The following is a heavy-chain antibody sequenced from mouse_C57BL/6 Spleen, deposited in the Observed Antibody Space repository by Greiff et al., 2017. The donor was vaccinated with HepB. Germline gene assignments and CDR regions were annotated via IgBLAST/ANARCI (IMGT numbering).Heavy chain of an antibody. J-gene: IGHJ1*03. CDR3: TRDSSFITTVVARYWYFDV. CDR1: GFTFSSYA. Sequence: EVQLVESGEGLVKPGGSLKLSCAASGFTFSSYAMSWVRQTPEKRLEWVAYISSGGDYIYYADTVKGRFTISRDNARNTLYLQMSSLKSEDTAMYYCTRDSSFITTVVARYWYFDVWGTGTTVTVSS. V-gene: IGHV5-9-1*02. CDR2: ISSGGDYI. D-gene: IGHD1-1*01.